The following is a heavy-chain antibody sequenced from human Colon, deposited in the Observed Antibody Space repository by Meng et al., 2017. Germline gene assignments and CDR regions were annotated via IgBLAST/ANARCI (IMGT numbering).Heavy chain of an antibody. D-gene: IGHD3-22*01. J-gene: IGHJ4*02. V-gene: IGHV6-1*01. CDR2: TYYRSKWYN. CDR3: ARDSSSSAYSPFDY. CDR1: GDSVSSNSAA. Sequence: QVQLQQAGPGLVKPSQTPSPTCANSGDSVSSNSAAWNWIRQSPSRGLEWLGRTYYRSKWYNDYAVSVKSRITINPDTSKNQFSLQLNSVTPEDTAVYYCARDSSSSAYSPFDYWGQGTLVTVSS.